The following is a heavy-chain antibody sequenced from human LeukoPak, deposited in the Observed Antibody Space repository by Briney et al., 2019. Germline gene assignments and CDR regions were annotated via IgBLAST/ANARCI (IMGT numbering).Heavy chain of an antibody. J-gene: IGHJ4*02. CDR2: IYYSGST. D-gene: IGHD3-22*01. CDR3: ARSSGYYDSSGYDY. V-gene: IGHV4-39*01. CDR1: GGSISSSSYY. Sequence: PSETLSLTCTVSGGSISSSSYYWGWIRQPPGKGLEWIGSIYYSGSTYYNPSLKSRVTISVDTSKNQFSLKLSSVTAADTAVYYCARSSGYYDSSGYDYWGQGTLVTVSS.